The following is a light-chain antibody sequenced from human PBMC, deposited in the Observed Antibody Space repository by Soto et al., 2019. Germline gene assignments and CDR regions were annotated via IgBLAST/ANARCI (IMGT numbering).Light chain of an antibody. CDR2: GAS. V-gene: IGKV3-20*01. CDR1: QRISSTF. J-gene: IGKJ1*01. CDR3: QQCGGSPT. Sequence: EIVLTQSPGTLSLSPGERASLSRRASQRISSTFLAWYQQKPGQAPRLLIYGASSRATGIPDRFSGSGSGTDFTLTISRLEAEDFAMYYCQQCGGSPTFGQGTKVEVK.